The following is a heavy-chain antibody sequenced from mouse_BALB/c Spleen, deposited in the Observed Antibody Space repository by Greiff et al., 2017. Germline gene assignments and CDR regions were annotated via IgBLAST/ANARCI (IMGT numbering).Heavy chain of an antibody. V-gene: IGHV10-3*03. J-gene: IGHJ3*01. Sequence: EVKLVESGGGLVQPKGSLKLSCAASGFTFNTYAMHWVCQAPGKGLEWVARIRSKSNNYATYYADSVKDRFTISRDDSQSMLYLQMNNLKTEDTAMYYCVREGDSSFAYWGQGTLVTVSA. CDR2: IRSKSNNYAT. CDR3: VREGDSSFAY. CDR1: GFTFNTYA.